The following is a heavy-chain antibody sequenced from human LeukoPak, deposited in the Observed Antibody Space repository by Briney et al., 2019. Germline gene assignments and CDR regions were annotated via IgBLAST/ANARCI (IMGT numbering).Heavy chain of an antibody. CDR3: ARVGGETWDYGDYLGAENAFDI. Sequence: VSVKVSCKASGYTFTSYGISWVRQAPGQGLEWMGWISAYNGNTNYAQKLQGRVTMTTDTSTSTAYMELRSLRSDDTAVYYCARVGGETWDYGDYLGAENAFDIWGQGTMVTVSS. J-gene: IGHJ3*02. V-gene: IGHV1-18*01. D-gene: IGHD4-17*01. CDR2: ISAYNGNT. CDR1: GYTFTSYG.